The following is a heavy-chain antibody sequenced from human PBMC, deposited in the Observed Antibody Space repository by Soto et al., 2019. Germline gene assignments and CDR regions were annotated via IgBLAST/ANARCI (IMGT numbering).Heavy chain of an antibody. J-gene: IGHJ4*02. D-gene: IGHD2-15*01. CDR3: AREGCSGGSCYGPEDY. CDR1: GFTFSSYS. V-gene: IGHV3-21*01. Sequence: GGSMRLSCAASGFTFSSYSMNWVRQAPGKGLEWVSSISSSSSYIYYADSVKGRFTISRDNAKNSLYLQMNSLRAEDTAVYYCAREGCSGGSCYGPEDYWGQGTLVTVSS. CDR2: ISSSSSYI.